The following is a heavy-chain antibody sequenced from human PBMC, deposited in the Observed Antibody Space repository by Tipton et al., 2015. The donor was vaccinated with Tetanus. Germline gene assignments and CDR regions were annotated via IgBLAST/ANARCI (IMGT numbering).Heavy chain of an antibody. CDR2: LYFRGRT. D-gene: IGHD3-10*01. V-gene: IGHV4-39*01. CDR3: ARHESLVGGSYDY. J-gene: IGHJ4*02. Sequence: TLSLTCTVSGGSISSGNYYWGWIRQPPGKGLEWIGSLYFRGRTYYSPPLKSRVTISVDTSNNQFSLKLTSVTAADSAVYYCARHESLVGGSYDYWGQGTLVTVSS. CDR1: GGSISSGNYY.